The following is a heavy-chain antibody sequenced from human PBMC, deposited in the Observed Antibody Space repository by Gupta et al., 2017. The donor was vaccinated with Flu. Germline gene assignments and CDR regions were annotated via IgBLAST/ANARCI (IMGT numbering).Heavy chain of an antibody. Sequence: QVQLQESGPGLVKPSQTLSLTCTVSGGPISSGSYYWSWIRQPAGKGLEWIGRIYTSGSTNYNPSLKSRVTISVDTSKNQFSLKLSSVTAADTAVYYCARVVADAYYYYGMDVWGQGTTVTVSS. CDR1: GGPISSGSYY. CDR2: IYTSGST. V-gene: IGHV4-61*02. J-gene: IGHJ6*02. CDR3: ARVVADAYYYYGMDV. D-gene: IGHD2-15*01.